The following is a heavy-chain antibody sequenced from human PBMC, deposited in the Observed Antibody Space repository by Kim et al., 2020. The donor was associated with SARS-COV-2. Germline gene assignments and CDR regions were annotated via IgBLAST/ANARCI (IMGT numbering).Heavy chain of an antibody. V-gene: IGHV3-30*18. CDR1: GFTFDSYA. J-gene: IGHJ3*02. Sequence: GGSLRLSCAASGFTFDSYAMHWVRQPPGKGLEWVAVSSSDGRDEYYADSVKGRFTVSRDNSKNTVFLQMSSLRDDDTAVYYCAKGNQYHGSGSFDAFTTWGQGTMVTVSS. CDR3: AKGNQYHGSGSFDAFTT. CDR2: SSSDGRDE. D-gene: IGHD3-10*01.